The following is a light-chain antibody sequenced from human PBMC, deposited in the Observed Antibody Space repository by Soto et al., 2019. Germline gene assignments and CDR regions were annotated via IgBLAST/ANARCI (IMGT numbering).Light chain of an antibody. J-gene: IGLJ1*01. CDR1: SSDVGGYNY. CDR3: SSYTSSSSLV. V-gene: IGLV2-14*01. CDR2: EVT. Sequence: QSVLTQPASVSGSPGQSITISCTGTSSDVGGYNYVSWYQQHPGKAPKLLIYEVTNRPSGVSDRFSGSKSGNTASLTISGLLTEDETDYYCSSYTSSSSLVFGTGTEVTVL.